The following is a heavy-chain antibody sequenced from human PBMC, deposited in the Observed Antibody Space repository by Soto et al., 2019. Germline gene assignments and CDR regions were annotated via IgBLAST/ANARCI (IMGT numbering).Heavy chain of an antibody. CDR3: AKGGSGSGSYSRAKDYYGMDV. Sequence: GALRLSCAASGFTFSSYGMHWVRQAPGKGLEWVAVISYDGSNKYYADSVKGRFTISRDNSKNTLYLQMNSLRAEDTAVYYCAKGGSGSGSYSRAKDYYGMDVWGQGTTVTVSS. CDR2: ISYDGSNK. V-gene: IGHV3-30*18. CDR1: GFTFSSYG. D-gene: IGHD3-10*01. J-gene: IGHJ6*02.